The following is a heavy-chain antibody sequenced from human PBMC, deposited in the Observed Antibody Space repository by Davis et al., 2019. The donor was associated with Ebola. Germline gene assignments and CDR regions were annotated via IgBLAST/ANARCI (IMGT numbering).Heavy chain of an antibody. CDR3: ARAPGTMVRGGELQFDP. Sequence: GESLKISCAASGFTFSTYWMYWVRQAPGKGLEWVSVIYSGGSTYYADSVKGRFTISRDNSKNTLYLQMNSLRAEDTAVYYCARAPGTMVRGGELQFDPWGQGTLVTVSS. J-gene: IGHJ5*02. CDR2: IYSGGST. D-gene: IGHD3-10*01. V-gene: IGHV3-66*01. CDR1: GFTFSTYW.